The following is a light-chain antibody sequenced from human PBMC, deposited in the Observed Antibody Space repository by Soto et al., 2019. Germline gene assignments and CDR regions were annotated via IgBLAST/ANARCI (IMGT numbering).Light chain of an antibody. CDR1: SSDVGGYNY. J-gene: IGLJ1*01. Sequence: QSALTQPRSVSGSPGQSVTISCTGTSSDVGGYNYVSWYQQHPGKAPKVMIYDVSKRPSGVPDRFSGSKSGNTASLTISGLQAEDEGDYYCCSYAGSHSHYVFGTGTQLTVL. CDR2: DVS. V-gene: IGLV2-11*01. CDR3: CSYAGSHSHYV.